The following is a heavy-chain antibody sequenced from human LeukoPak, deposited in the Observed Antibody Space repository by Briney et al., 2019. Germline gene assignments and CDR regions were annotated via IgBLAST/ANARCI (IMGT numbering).Heavy chain of an antibody. Sequence: PGGSLRLSCAVSGFTFSSYAMSWVRQAPGKGLEWVSAISGSGGSTYYADSVKGRFTISRDNSKNTLYLQMNSVRAEDTAVYYCAMSWYGDYRYFDYWGQGTLVTVSS. CDR2: ISGSGGST. CDR1: GFTFSSYA. V-gene: IGHV3-23*01. CDR3: AMSWYGDYRYFDY. J-gene: IGHJ4*02. D-gene: IGHD4-17*01.